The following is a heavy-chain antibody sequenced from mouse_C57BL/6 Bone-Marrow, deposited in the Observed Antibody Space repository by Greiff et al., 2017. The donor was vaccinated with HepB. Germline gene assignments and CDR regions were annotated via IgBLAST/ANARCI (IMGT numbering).Heavy chain of an antibody. CDR2: ISSGGSYT. V-gene: IGHV5-6*01. CDR3: ARHEDSNYAMDY. Sequence: EVQLVESGGDLVKPGGSLKLSCAASGFTFSSYGMSWVRQTPDKRLEWVATISSGGSYTYYPDSVKGRFTISRDNAKNTLYLQMSSLKSEDTAMYYCARHEDSNYAMDYWGQGTSVTVSS. D-gene: IGHD2-5*01. CDR1: GFTFSSYG. J-gene: IGHJ4*01.